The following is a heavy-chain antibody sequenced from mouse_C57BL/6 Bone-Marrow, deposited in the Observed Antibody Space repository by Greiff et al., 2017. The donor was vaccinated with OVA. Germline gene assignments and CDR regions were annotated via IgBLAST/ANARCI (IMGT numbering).Heavy chain of an antibody. CDR3: ARGGPFTTVVAHFDY. V-gene: IGHV1-42*01. CDR2: INPSTGGT. D-gene: IGHD1-1*01. J-gene: IGHJ2*01. Sequence: EVKLVESGPELVKPGASVKISCKASGYSFTGYYMNWVKQSPEKSLEWIGEINPSTGGTTYNQKFKAKATLTVDKSSSTAYMQLKSLTSEDSAVYYCARGGPFTTVVAHFDYWGQGTTLTVSS. CDR1: GYSFTGYY.